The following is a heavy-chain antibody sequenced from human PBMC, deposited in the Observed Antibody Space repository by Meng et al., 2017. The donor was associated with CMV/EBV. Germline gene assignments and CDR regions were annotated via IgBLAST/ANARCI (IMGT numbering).Heavy chain of an antibody. CDR1: GYSISSGYY. D-gene: IGHD3-3*01. CDR3: ARGVQYYDFWSGFPGGPYAFDI. V-gene: IGHV4-38-2*02. J-gene: IGHJ3*02. Sequence: SETLSLTCTVSGYSISSGYYWGWIRQPPGKGLEWIGSIHHSGSTYYNPSLKSRVTISVDTSKNQFSLKLSSVTAADTAVYYCARGVQYYDFWSGFPGGPYAFDIWGQGTMVTVSS. CDR2: IHHSGST.